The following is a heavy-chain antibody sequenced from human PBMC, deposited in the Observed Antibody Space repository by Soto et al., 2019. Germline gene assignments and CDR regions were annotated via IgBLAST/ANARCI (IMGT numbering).Heavy chain of an antibody. D-gene: IGHD2-2*02. CDR3: ARVPYCSSTSCYNEADY. Sequence: ASVKVSCKASRYTFTSYYMHWVRQAPGQGLEWMGRIHPSGDNTKHAQKFQGRVTMTRDTSTSTVYMELSTLRYEDTAVYYCARVPYCSSTSCYNEADYWGQGTLVTASS. CDR2: IHPSGDNT. CDR1: RYTFTSYY. V-gene: IGHV1-46*01. J-gene: IGHJ4*02.